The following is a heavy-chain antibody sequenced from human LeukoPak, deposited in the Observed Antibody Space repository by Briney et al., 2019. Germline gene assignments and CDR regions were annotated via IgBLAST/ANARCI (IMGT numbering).Heavy chain of an antibody. V-gene: IGHV3-66*01. CDR3: ARDYDILTGQNWFDP. CDR1: GFTVSSKY. Sequence: GGSLRLSCAASGFTVSSKYMSWVRQAPGKGLEWVSVIYSGGSTYYADSVKGRFTISRDNSKNTLYLQMNSLRAEDTAVYYCARDYDILTGQNWFDPWGQGTLVTVSS. D-gene: IGHD3-9*01. CDR2: IYSGGST. J-gene: IGHJ5*02.